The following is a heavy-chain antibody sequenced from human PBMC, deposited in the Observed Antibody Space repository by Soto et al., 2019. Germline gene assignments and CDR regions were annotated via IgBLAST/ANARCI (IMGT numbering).Heavy chain of an antibody. J-gene: IGHJ6*04. CDR1: GATYSSYA. D-gene: IGHD2-2*01. Sequence: QVQLVQSGAEVKKPGSSVKVSCKASGATYSSYAISWVRQAPGHGLEWLGGLIPIFGTANYAQKFQARVTITADESTSTAYMELSSLRSEDTSVYYCARADIVVVPAASYYYYYGMDVWGEGTTVTVSS. CDR3: ARADIVVVPAASYYYYYGMDV. V-gene: IGHV1-69*01. CDR2: LIPIFGTA.